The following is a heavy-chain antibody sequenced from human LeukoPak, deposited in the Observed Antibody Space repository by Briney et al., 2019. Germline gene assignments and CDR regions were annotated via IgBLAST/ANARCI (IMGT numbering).Heavy chain of an antibody. Sequence: GGSLRLSRAASGFTFSDYFMSWIRQAPEKGLEWVSYIGPRSDNINYADSVKGRFTVSRDNAKNSVHLQMNSLGAEDTAVYYCARVNPSNSGFYAYWGQGTLVTVSS. CDR3: ARVNPSNSGFYAY. CDR2: IGPRSDNI. D-gene: IGHD3-22*01. CDR1: GFTFSDYF. V-gene: IGHV3-11*04. J-gene: IGHJ1*01.